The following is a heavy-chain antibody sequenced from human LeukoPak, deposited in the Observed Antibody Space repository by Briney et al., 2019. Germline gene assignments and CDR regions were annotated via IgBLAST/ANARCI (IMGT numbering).Heavy chain of an antibody. V-gene: IGHV4-39*02. Sequence: SETLSLTCTVSGGSTISRSYFWAWLRQPAGKGLEWIGSVSDSGSTTYNPSPSLKSRVTISVDTSKNQFSLKLSSVTAADTAVYHCARETSGTSKIDSWGQGTLVTVSS. J-gene: IGHJ4*02. CDR3: ARETSGTSKIDS. CDR1: GGSTISRSYF. D-gene: IGHD3-10*01. CDR2: VSDSGST.